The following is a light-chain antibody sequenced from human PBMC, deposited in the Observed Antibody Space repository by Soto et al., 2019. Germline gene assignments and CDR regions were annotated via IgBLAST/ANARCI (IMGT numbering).Light chain of an antibody. V-gene: IGKV1-9*01. CDR2: DAS. J-gene: IGKJ3*01. CDR1: QGIGSS. CDR3: QQLNNFPFT. Sequence: DIQLTQSPSFLSASVGDRVTITCRASQGIGSSLAWYQQKPGKAPKLLIYDASTLQSGVSSGFSGSGSGTEFTLTISSLQPEDFATYYRQQLNNFPFTFGPGTKVDI.